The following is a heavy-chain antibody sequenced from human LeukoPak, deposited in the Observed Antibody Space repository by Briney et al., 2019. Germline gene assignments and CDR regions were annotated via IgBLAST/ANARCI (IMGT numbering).Heavy chain of an antibody. CDR1: TGSISSYY. D-gene: IGHD6-6*01. V-gene: IGHV4-4*07. Sequence: SETLSLTCTVSTGSISSYYWSWIRQPAGKGLEWIGRIYTSGSTNYNPSLKSRVTMSVDTSKNQFSLKLSSVTAADTAVYYCARFHLEYSSSLGDYYYYGMDVWGQGTTVTVSS. J-gene: IGHJ6*02. CDR2: IYTSGST. CDR3: ARFHLEYSSSLGDYYYYGMDV.